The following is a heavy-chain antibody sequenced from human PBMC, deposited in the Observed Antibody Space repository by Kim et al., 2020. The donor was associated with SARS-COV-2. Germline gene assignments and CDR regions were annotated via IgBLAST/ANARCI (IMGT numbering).Heavy chain of an antibody. CDR3: ARGPYYYGSGSYYNVFDY. D-gene: IGHD3-10*01. Sequence: GGSLRLSCAASGFTFSSYSMNWVRQAPGKGLEWVSYISSSSTIYYADSVKGRFTISRDNAKNSLYLQMNSLRDEDTAVYYCARGPYYYGSGSYYNVFDYWGQGTLVTVSS. CDR2: ISSSSTI. J-gene: IGHJ4*02. V-gene: IGHV3-48*02. CDR1: GFTFSSYS.